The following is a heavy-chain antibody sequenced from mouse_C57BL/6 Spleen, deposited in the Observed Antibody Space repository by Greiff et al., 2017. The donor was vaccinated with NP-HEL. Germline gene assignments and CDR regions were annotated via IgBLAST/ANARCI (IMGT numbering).Heavy chain of an antibody. CDR1: GYAFSSYW. CDR3: AREGIYYGNYVGAWFAY. J-gene: IGHJ3*01. Sequence: VQLQQSGAELVKPGASVKISCKASGYAFSSYWMNWVKQRPGKGLEWIGQIYPGDGDTNYNGKFKGKATLTADKSSSTAYMQLSSLTSEDSAVYFCAREGIYYGNYVGAWFAYWGQGTLVTASA. D-gene: IGHD2-1*01. V-gene: IGHV1-80*01. CDR2: IYPGDGDT.